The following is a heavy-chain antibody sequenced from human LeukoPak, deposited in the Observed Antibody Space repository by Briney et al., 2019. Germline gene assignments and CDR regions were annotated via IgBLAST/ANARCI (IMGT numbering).Heavy chain of an antibody. J-gene: IGHJ5*02. D-gene: IGHD4-17*01. CDR1: GYTFTSYG. V-gene: IGHV1-18*01. CDR2: ISAYNGNT. Sequence: ASVKVSCKASGYTFTSYGISWVRQAPGQGLEWMGWISAYNGNTNYAQKLQGRVTMTTDTSTSTAYMELRSLRSDDTAVYYCARGDDYGDYVSWFDPWGQGTQVTVSS. CDR3: ARGDDYGDYVSWFDP.